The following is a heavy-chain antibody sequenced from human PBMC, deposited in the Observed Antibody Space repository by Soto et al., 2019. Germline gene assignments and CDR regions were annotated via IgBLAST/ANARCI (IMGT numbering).Heavy chain of an antibody. V-gene: IGHV1-18*01. J-gene: IGHJ4*02. CDR1: AYTFTSYG. D-gene: IGHD6-19*01. CDR3: ARDSYSSGWYNLDY. Sequence: GASVKVSCKASAYTFTSYGISWVRQAPGQGLEWMGWISAYNGNTNYAQKLQGRVTMTTDTSTSTAYMELRSLRSDDTAVYYCARDSYSSGWYNLDYWGQGTLVTVSS. CDR2: ISAYNGNT.